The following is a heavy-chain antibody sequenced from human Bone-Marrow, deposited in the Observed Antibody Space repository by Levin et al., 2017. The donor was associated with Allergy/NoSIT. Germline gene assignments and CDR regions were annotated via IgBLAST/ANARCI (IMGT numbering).Heavy chain of an antibody. J-gene: IGHJ4*02. D-gene: IGHD4-17*01. CDR2: ISSSETYI. CDR3: ATTRFTVTNNPFDY. Sequence: GESLKISCAASGFPFDKTSMNWVRLAPGRGLEWVSSISSSETYIHYAESVRGRFTISRDNAKNSVYLQMDSLGAEDTALYFCATTRFTVTNNPFDYWGQGTLVTVSS. CDR1: GFPFDKTS. V-gene: IGHV3-21*01.